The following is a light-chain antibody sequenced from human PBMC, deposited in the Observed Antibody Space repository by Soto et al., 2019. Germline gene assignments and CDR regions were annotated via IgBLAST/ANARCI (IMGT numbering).Light chain of an antibody. CDR1: SGSIASNY. V-gene: IGLV6-57*04. CDR2: EDN. J-gene: IGLJ7*01. CDR3: HSYDSSGAV. Sequence: NFMLTQPHPVSESPGKTVTISCTRSSGSIASNYVQWYQQRPGSAPTTVIYEDNQRPSGVPDRFSGSIDSSSNSASLTISGLKTEDEADYYCHSYDSSGAVFGGGTQLTVL.